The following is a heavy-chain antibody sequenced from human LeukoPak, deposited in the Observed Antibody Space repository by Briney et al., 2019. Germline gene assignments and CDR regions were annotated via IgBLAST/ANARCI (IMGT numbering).Heavy chain of an antibody. D-gene: IGHD3-10*01. J-gene: IGHJ5*02. V-gene: IGHV1-8*01. Sequence: ASVKVSCKASGYTFTSYDINWVRQATGQGLEWMGWMNPNSGNTGYAQKFQGRVTMTRNTSISTAYMELSSLRSEDTAVYYCAREGLWFGELRGASNWFDPWGQGTLVTVSS. CDR3: AREGLWFGELRGASNWFDP. CDR1: GYTFTSYD. CDR2: MNPNSGNT.